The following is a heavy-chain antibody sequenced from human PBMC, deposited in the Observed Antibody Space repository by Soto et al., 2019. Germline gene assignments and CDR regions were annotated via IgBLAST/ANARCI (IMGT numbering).Heavy chain of an antibody. CDR1: GASISSGDYY. CDR2: IHYSGST. V-gene: IGHV4-31*03. Sequence: QVQLQESGPGLVKPLQTLSLTCTVSGASISSGDYYWSWIRQHPGKGLERIGIIHYSGSTNYNPSLESRVTISVATSKNQVSLKMSSVTAADTAVYYCARLKSDCGSVMCYKGWVDYWGQGTLVTVSS. D-gene: IGHD2-2*02. CDR3: ARLKSDCGSVMCYKGWVDY. J-gene: IGHJ4*02.